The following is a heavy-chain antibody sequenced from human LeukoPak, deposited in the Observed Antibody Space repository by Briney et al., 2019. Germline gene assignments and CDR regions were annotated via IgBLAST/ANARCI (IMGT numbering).Heavy chain of an antibody. D-gene: IGHD2-21*02. Sequence: ASVKVSCKASGYTFTYYYMHRVRQAPGQGLEWMGWINLNNGGTNYAQKFQGRVTMTRDTSISTAYMELSRLRSDDTAVYYCARVSAYCGGDCYLSGAFDIWGQGTMVTVSS. CDR3: ARVSAYCGGDCYLSGAFDI. CDR1: GYTFTYYY. V-gene: IGHV1-2*02. J-gene: IGHJ3*02. CDR2: INLNNGGT.